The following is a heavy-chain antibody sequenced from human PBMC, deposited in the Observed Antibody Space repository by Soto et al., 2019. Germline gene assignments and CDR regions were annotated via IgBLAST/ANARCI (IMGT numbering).Heavy chain of an antibody. CDR3: ARGGGIVVVPAAFDY. Sequence: QVQLVQSGAEVKKPGASVKVSCKASGYTFTSYYMHWVRQAPGQGLEWMGIINPSGGSTSYAQKFQGRVTMTRDTSTSTVYMELSSLRSEDTAVYYCARGGGIVVVPAAFDYWGQGTLVTVSS. CDR2: INPSGGST. D-gene: IGHD2-2*01. CDR1: GYTFTSYY. V-gene: IGHV1-46*03. J-gene: IGHJ4*02.